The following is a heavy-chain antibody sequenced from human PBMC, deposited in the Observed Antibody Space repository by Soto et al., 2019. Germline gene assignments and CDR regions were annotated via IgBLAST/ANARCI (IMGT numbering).Heavy chain of an antibody. CDR1: GGSISSGGYY. CDR3: ARDYKRENCVSVRCNSLDV. CDR2: IYYSGST. V-gene: IGHV4-61*08. Sequence: SETLSRTCTVSGGSISSGGYYWSWIRQHPGKGLEWIGYIYYSGSTNHNPSLKSRVTVSVATSKNQFSLKLSSVTTADTAVYYCARDYKRENCVSVRCNSLDVWGQGTTVTVSS. D-gene: IGHD1-20*01. J-gene: IGHJ6*02.